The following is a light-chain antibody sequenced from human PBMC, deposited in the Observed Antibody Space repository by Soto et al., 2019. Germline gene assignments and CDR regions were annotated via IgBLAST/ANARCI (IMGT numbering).Light chain of an antibody. CDR2: DAS. CDR3: QQRSKWPYT. Sequence: EIVLTQSPVTLSLSPGERATLSCRASQSVSSYLAWYQQKPGQAPRLLIYDASKRATGIPARFSGSGSGTDFHLTISSLEPEDFAVYYCQQRSKWPYTFGGGTKVEIK. V-gene: IGKV3-11*01. CDR1: QSVSSY. J-gene: IGKJ4*01.